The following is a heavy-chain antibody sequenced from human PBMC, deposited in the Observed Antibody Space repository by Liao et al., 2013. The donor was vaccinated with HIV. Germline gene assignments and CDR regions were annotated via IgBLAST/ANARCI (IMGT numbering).Heavy chain of an antibody. V-gene: IGHV4-4*07. Sequence: QVQLQESGPGLVKPSETLSLTCTVSGGGISSYYWSWIRQPAGKGLEWIGRIYTSGSTNYNPSLKSRVTMSVDTSKNQFSLKLSSVTAADTAVYYCARDRGYCSGGSCYSWFDPWGQGTLVTVSS. CDR1: GGGISSYY. D-gene: IGHD2-15*01. CDR2: IYTSGST. CDR3: ARDRGYCSGGSCYSWFDP. J-gene: IGHJ5*02.